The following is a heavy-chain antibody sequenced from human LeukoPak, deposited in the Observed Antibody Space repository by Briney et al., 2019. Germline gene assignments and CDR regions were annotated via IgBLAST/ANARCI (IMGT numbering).Heavy chain of an antibody. J-gene: IGHJ3*02. V-gene: IGHV4-31*03. CDR1: GGSISSGGYY. CDR3: ARVHPQKERAFDI. Sequence: SETLSLTCTVSGGSISSGGYYWSWIRQHPGKGLEWIGYIYDSATTHHNPSLKSRVTISEDTSKNQFSLKLSSVTAADTAVYCCARVHPQKERAFDIWGQGTMVTVSS. CDR2: IYDSATT.